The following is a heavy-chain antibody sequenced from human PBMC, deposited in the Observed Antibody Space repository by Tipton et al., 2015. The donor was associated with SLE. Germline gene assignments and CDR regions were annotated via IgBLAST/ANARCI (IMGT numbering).Heavy chain of an antibody. CDR1: GASINTSRYY. J-gene: IGHJ6*02. CDR2: IFINGNT. V-gene: IGHV4-39*07. D-gene: IGHD3-16*01. Sequence: TLSLTCKVSGASINTSRYYWGWIRQPPGKGLEWIGNIFINGNTYYTPSLKSRVTISLDTSKNQFSLNVRSVTAADSAEYYCVRQPPGGGPGFQYDMDVWGQGTTVTVSS. CDR3: VRQPPGGGPGFQYDMDV.